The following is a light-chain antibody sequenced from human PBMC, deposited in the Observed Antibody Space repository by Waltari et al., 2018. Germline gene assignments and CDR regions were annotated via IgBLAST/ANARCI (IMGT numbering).Light chain of an antibody. J-gene: IGLJ1*01. CDR2: GVK. V-gene: IGLV2-14*04. Sequence: WYQPPPGKAPTHMIYGVKKRPSGASNRFSCSKSGNTASLTISGLQAEDEADYYCSSYTSSFTYVFGTGTKVTVL. CDR3: SSYTSSFTYV.